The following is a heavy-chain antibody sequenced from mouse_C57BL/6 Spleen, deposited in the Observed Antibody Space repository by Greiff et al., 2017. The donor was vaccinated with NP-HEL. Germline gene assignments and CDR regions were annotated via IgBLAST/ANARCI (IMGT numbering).Heavy chain of an antibody. CDR2: IHPNSGST. D-gene: IGHD1-1*01. V-gene: IGHV1-64*01. CDR3: ARSYYGSSYVAMDY. CDR1: GYTFTSYW. J-gene: IGHJ4*01. Sequence: QVQLQQSGAELVKPGASVKLSCKASGYTFTSYWMHWVKQRPGQGLAWIGMIHPNSGSTNYNEKFKSKATLTVANSSSAAYMQLSSLTYEDSAVYYGARSYYGSSYVAMDYWGQGTSVTVSS.